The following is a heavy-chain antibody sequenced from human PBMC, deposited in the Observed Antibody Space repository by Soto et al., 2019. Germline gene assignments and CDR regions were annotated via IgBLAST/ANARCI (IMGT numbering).Heavy chain of an antibody. J-gene: IGHJ6*02. Sequence: QVHLVESGGGVVQPGRSLRLSCAASGFTFSSYGMHWVRQAPGKGLEWVAVTSFDGSNEYYVDSVRGRFTIFRDNSKNTLYLQMNSLRADDTARYYCARYSSSSNYYFGMDVWGQGTTVTVSS. CDR1: GFTFSSYG. D-gene: IGHD6-6*01. V-gene: IGHV3-30*03. CDR2: TSFDGSNE. CDR3: ARYSSSSNYYFGMDV.